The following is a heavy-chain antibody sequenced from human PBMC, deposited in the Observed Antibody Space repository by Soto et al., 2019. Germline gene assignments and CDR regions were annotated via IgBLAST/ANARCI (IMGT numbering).Heavy chain of an antibody. CDR1: GGTFTRYA. J-gene: IGHJ6*02. V-gene: IGHV1-69*13. CDR3: ATLEGRGLPARQTSYFYYAMDV. D-gene: IGHD1-1*01. CDR2: IIPFLGTP. Sequence: GASVKVSCKASGGTFTRYAFSWVRQAPGQGLEWIGGIIPFLGTPNYAQRFQGRVTVTADESTRTVYMELSCLRSEDTAVYYCATLEGRGLPARQTSYFYYAMDVWGQGTTVTVSS.